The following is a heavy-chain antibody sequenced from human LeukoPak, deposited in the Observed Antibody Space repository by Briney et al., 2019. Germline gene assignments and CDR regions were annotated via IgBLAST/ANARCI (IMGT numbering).Heavy chain of an antibody. V-gene: IGHV5-51*01. Sequence: GESLKISCKGSGYSFTSYWIGWVRQMPGKGLEWMGIIYPGDSDTRYSPSFQGQVTISADKSISTAYLQWSSLKASDTAMYYCARSESLIVGFIRSGGAFDIWGQGTMVTVSS. J-gene: IGHJ3*02. CDR1: GYSFTSYW. CDR3: ARSESLIVGFIRSGGAFDI. D-gene: IGHD3-22*01. CDR2: IYPGDSDT.